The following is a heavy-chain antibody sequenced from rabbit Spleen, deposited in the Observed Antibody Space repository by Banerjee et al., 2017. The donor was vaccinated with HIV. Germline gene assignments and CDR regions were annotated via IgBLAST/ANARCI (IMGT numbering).Heavy chain of an antibody. J-gene: IGHJ4*01. V-gene: IGHV1S40*01. Sequence: QSLEESGGDLVKPGASLTLTCTASGFSFSYSDYMCWVRQPPGKGPEWIACIGAGVTYTTYYATWVSGRFTISSHNAQNTLYLQLNSLTAADTATYFCVRDGSSGWGAEQYYFNLWGPGTLVTVS. CDR3: VRDGSSGWGAEQYYFNL. D-gene: IGHD4-1*01. CDR2: IGAGVTYTT. CDR1: GFSFSYSDY.